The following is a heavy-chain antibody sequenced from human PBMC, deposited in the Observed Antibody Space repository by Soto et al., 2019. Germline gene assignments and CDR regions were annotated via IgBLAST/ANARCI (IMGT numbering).Heavy chain of an antibody. CDR3: AKDSTTVRPDDAFDI. Sequence: GGPPRLYCAASGFTFSSHAMRSVRKAPEKGLEWVSAISGSGGSTYYADSVKGRFTISTDNSKNPLYLQMNSLRDEDTAVYYCAKDSTTVRPDDAFDIWGQGTMVTVS. CDR1: GFTFSSHA. V-gene: IGHV3-23*01. D-gene: IGHD4-4*01. J-gene: IGHJ3*02. CDR2: ISGSGGST.